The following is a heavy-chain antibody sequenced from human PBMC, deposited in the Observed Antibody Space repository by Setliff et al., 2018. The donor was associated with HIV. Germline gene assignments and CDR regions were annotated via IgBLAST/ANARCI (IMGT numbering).Heavy chain of an antibody. Sequence: GESLKISCKGSGYRFTNYWIGWVRQMPGKGLEWMGIIYPGDSDTRYSPSFQGQVTISADKSISTAYLQWSSLKATDTAMYYCARGSSAWSGYSYYFGYWGQGTLVTVSS. CDR2: IYPGDSDT. CDR1: GYRFTNYW. CDR3: ARGSSAWSGYSYYFGY. J-gene: IGHJ4*02. D-gene: IGHD3-3*01. V-gene: IGHV5-51*01.